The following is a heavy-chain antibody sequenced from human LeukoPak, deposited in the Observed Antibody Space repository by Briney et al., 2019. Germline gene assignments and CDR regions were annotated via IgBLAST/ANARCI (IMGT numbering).Heavy chain of an antibody. CDR3: KSGGAAPGSFDN. D-gene: IGHD6-13*01. Sequence: GGSLRLSCVASGFIFSDYWMIWMRQAPGKGREGVANIKYDGDEEYYVDSVKGRFTISRDNAKNSLYLQLNSLRVEDTAVYYCKSGGAAPGSFDNWGQGTLVTVSP. CDR2: IKYDGDEE. V-gene: IGHV3-7*01. J-gene: IGHJ4*02. CDR1: GFIFSDYW.